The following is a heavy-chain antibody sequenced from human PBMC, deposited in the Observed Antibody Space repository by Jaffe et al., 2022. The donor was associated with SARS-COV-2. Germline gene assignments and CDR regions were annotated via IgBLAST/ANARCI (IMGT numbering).Heavy chain of an antibody. V-gene: IGHV4-61*02. CDR2: IYTSGST. CDR1: GGSVSSGTYY. D-gene: IGHD3-3*01. Sequence: QVQLQESGPGLVKPSQTLSLTCTVSGGSVSSGTYYWNWIRQPAGKGLEWIGRIYTSGSTNYNPSLKSRVTISVDTSKNQLSLKLTSVTAADTAVYYCARAGGIFWSGYLEYWGQGTLVTVSS. J-gene: IGHJ4*02. CDR3: ARAGGIFWSGYLEY.